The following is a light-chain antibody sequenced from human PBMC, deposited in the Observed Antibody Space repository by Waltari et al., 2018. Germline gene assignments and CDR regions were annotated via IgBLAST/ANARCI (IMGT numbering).Light chain of an antibody. J-gene: IGLJ3*02. CDR2: RSD. CDR3: AAWDDSLNGHWV. V-gene: IGLV1-44*01. CDR1: ASNIGNNL. Sequence: QSVLTQPPSASGTPGQRVTISCSGRASNIGNNLVNWYQQLPGKAPKLIIYRSDQRPAGVPARFSGSKSGTSGSRAISGLQSEDEADYYCAAWDDSLNGHWVFGGGTKVTVL.